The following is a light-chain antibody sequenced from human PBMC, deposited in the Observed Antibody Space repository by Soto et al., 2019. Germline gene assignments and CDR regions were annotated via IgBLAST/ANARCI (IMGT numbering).Light chain of an antibody. CDR2: GNT. Sequence: QSVLTQPPSVSGAPGQRVTISCTGSSSNIGAGYDVHWYQKLPGTAPKLLIFGNTNRPSGVPDRFSGSKSGTSASLAITGLQADDEADYYCSSYAGSNNHVLFGGGTKLTVL. V-gene: IGLV1-40*01. CDR3: SSYAGSNNHVL. J-gene: IGLJ2*01. CDR1: SSNIGAGYD.